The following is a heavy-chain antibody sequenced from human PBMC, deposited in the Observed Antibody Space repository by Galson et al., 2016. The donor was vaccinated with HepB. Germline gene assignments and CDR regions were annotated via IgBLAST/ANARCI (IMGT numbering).Heavy chain of an antibody. V-gene: IGHV3-7*01. CDR3: AREFDRSFHY. D-gene: IGHD3-22*01. CDR2: INHDGGER. Sequence: SLRLSCAASGFRFTNYWMSWVRQAPGKGLEWVANINHDGGERYYVDSVRGRFTISRDDAKNSLSLQMNSLRVDDTAVYYCAREFDRSFHYWGQGILVPVSS. CDR1: GFRFTNYW. J-gene: IGHJ4*02.